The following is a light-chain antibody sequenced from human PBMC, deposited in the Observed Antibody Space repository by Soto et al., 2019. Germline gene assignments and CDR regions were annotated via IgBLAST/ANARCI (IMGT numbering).Light chain of an antibody. V-gene: IGKV3D-20*02. CDR3: QQRSNWIT. CDR1: QSFSSNF. Sequence: EIVLTHSPGTLSLSPGEGAALSCRASQSFSSNFLAWYQQKPGQTPRLLIYDASNRATGIPARFSGSGSGTDFTLTISSLEPEDFAVYYCQQRSNWITFGQGTRLEIK. CDR2: DAS. J-gene: IGKJ5*01.